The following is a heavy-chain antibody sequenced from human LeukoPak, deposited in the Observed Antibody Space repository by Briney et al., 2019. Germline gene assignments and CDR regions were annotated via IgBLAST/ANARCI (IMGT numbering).Heavy chain of an antibody. V-gene: IGHV3-66*03. CDR2: IRGSGET. CDR3: ARDRAATQDWVEFYP. Sequence: GGSLRLSCAVSGFSVSNYYMNWVRQAPGKGLEWVSLIRGSGETFYADSVKGRFTISRDDSKNTVYLQMNSLRVEDTAEYFCARDRAATQDWVEFYPWGQGTLVTVSA. D-gene: IGHD3/OR15-3a*01. J-gene: IGHJ5*02. CDR1: GFSVSNYY.